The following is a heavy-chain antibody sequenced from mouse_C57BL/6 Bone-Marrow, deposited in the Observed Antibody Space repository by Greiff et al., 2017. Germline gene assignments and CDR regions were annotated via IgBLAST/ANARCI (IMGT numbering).Heavy chain of an antibody. CDR3: KSYAMDY. CDR1: GFNIKDDY. CDR2: LDPENGDT. V-gene: IGHV14-4*01. J-gene: IGHJ4*01. Sequence: VQLQPSGAALVRPGASVKLSCTASGFNIKDDYMHWVTQRPVQGLEWLGWLDPENGDTEYASKFQGKATITADTASNTAYLQLSRLTSEDTAVYYCKSYAMDYWGQGTSVTVSS.